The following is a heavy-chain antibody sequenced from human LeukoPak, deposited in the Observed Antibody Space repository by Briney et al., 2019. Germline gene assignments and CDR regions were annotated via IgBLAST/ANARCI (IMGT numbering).Heavy chain of an antibody. V-gene: IGHV4-30-4*01. CDR3: ARVGFGELLIDY. Sequence: SQTLSLTCTVSGGSISSGDYYWSWIRQPPGKGLEWIGYIYYSGGAYYNPSLKSRVTISVDTSKNQFSLKLSSVTAADTAVYYCARVGFGELLIDYWGQGTLVTVSS. J-gene: IGHJ4*02. D-gene: IGHD3-10*01. CDR1: GGSISSGDYY. CDR2: IYYSGGA.